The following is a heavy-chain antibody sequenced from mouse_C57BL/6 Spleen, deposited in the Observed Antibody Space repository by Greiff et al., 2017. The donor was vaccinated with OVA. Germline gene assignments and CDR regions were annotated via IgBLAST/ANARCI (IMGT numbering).Heavy chain of an antibody. V-gene: IGHV14-1*01. CDR1: GFTINDYY. CDR2: IAPEDGDT. D-gene: IGHD2-1*01. J-gene: IGHJ4*01. Sequence: VQLQQSGAELVRPGASVKLSCTASGFTINDYYMHWVKQRPEQGLEWIGKIAPEDGDTDYAPTFQGKATMTADTSSNTAYLQLSSLTSEDTAVDYCTVYYGNYEGAMDYWGQGTSVTVSS. CDR3: TVYYGNYEGAMDY.